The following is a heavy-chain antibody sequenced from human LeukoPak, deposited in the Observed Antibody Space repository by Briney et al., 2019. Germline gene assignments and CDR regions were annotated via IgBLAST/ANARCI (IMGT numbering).Heavy chain of an antibody. CDR1: GGSISSDY. CDR3: ARDSNSSRGSGLGYFQH. Sequence: SETLSLTCTVSGGSISSDYWGWIRQPPGKGLEWIGYIYYSGSTNYNPSLKSRVTISVDTSKNQFSLKLSSVTAADTAVYYCARDSNSSRGSGLGYFQHWGQGTLVTVSS. CDR2: IYYSGST. V-gene: IGHV4-59*01. J-gene: IGHJ1*01. D-gene: IGHD6-19*01.